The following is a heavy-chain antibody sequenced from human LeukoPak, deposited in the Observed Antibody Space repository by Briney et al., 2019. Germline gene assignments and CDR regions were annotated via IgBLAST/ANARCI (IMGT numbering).Heavy chain of an antibody. CDR1: GFTFSSYG. Sequence: PGRSLRLSCAASGFTFSSYGMHWVRQAPGKGLEWVAVLWYDGSNKYYAESVKGRFTISRDNSKNTLYLQMNSLRAEDTAVYYCAREGYLGYCSGGSCFNWFDPWGQGTLVTVSS. CDR2: LWYDGSNK. V-gene: IGHV3-33*01. D-gene: IGHD2-15*01. CDR3: AREGYLGYCSGGSCFNWFDP. J-gene: IGHJ5*02.